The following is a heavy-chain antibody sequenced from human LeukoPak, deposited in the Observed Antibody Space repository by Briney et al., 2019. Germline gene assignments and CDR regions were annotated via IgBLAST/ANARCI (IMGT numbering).Heavy chain of an antibody. V-gene: IGHV3-23*01. CDR2: ISASGSAT. CDR3: ARRIAVADTGFDY. D-gene: IGHD6-19*01. J-gene: IGHJ4*02. CDR1: GFIFSNYG. Sequence: GGSLRLSCAASGFIFSNYGMNWVRQAPGKGLEWVAAISASGSATSYADSVRGRFTISRDNSKSTTYLQMNSLRAEDTAVYYCARRIAVADTGFDYWGQGTLVTVSS.